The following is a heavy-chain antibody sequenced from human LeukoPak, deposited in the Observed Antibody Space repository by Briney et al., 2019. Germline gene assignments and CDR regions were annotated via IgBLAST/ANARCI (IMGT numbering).Heavy chain of an antibody. V-gene: IGHV4-59*12. Sequence: TSETLSLTCTVSGGSISSYYWSWIRQPPGKGLEWIGYIYYSGSTNYNPSLKSRVTISVDTSKNQFSLKLSSVTAADTAVYYCARTKLAVAGYFDYWGQGTLVTVSS. CDR2: IYYSGST. CDR1: GGSISSYY. D-gene: IGHD6-19*01. CDR3: ARTKLAVAGYFDY. J-gene: IGHJ4*02.